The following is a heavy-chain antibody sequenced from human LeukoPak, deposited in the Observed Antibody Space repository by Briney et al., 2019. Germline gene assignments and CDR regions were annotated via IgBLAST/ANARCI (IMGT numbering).Heavy chain of an antibody. Sequence: GGSLRLSCAASGFTVSTNYMSWVRQAPGKGLEWVSVIYSGGRTDYADSVKGRFTISRDSSRNTLYLQMNSLRVEDTAVYYCARDLYDEGFDYWGQGALVTVSS. V-gene: IGHV3-53*01. J-gene: IGHJ4*02. CDR2: IYSGGRT. D-gene: IGHD5/OR15-5a*01. CDR1: GFTVSTNY. CDR3: ARDLYDEGFDY.